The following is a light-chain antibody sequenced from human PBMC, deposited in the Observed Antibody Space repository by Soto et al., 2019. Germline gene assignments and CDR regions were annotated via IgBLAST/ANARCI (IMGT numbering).Light chain of an antibody. CDR1: QGISSA. CDR3: HQFNSYPLT. Sequence: AIQLTQSPSSLSASVGDRVTITCRASQGISSALAWYQQKPGSAPKLLISVASSLESGVPSRFSGSGSGTDFTLTISSLQPEDFATYYCHQFNSYPLTFGGGTKLEIK. V-gene: IGKV1-13*02. CDR2: VAS. J-gene: IGKJ4*01.